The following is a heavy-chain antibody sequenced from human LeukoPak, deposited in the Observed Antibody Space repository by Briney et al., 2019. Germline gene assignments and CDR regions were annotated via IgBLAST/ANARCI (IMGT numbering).Heavy chain of an antibody. CDR1: GGTFSSYA. CDR2: IIPIFGTA. V-gene: IGHV1-69*13. D-gene: IGHD1-26*01. Sequence: AASVKVSCKASGGTFSSYAISWVRQAPGQGLEWMGGIIPIFGTANYAQKFQGRVTITADESTSTAYMELSSLRSEDTAVYYCARDLGVGATWSWGQGTLVTVSS. CDR3: ARDLGVGATWS. J-gene: IGHJ5*02.